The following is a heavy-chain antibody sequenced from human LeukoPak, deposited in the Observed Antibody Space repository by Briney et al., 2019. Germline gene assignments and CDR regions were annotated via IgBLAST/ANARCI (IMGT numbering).Heavy chain of an antibody. J-gene: IGHJ4*02. V-gene: IGHV4-59*02. Sequence: ASETLSLTCTVSGGSVSSYYWSWIRQPPGKGLEWIGYIYYSGSTNYNPSLKSRVTISVDTSKNQFSLKLSSVTAADTAVYYCARARTYYDYVWGSYRYHVFDYWGQGTLVTVSS. D-gene: IGHD3-16*02. CDR2: IYYSGST. CDR1: GGSVSSYY. CDR3: ARARTYYDYVWGSYRYHVFDY.